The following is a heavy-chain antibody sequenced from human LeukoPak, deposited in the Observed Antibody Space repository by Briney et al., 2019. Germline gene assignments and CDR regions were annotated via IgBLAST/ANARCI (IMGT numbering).Heavy chain of an antibody. CDR1: GFTFSSFE. D-gene: IGHD3-22*01. V-gene: IGHV3-48*03. J-gene: IGHJ4*02. CDR3: ARGYYDSSGSPLY. Sequence: GGSLRLSCAASGFTFSSFEMNWVRQAPGKGLEWVSYISSSGSTIYYADSVKGRFTISRDNAKNSLYLQMNSLRAEDTAVYYCARGYYDSSGSPLYWGQGTLVTVSS. CDR2: ISSSGSTI.